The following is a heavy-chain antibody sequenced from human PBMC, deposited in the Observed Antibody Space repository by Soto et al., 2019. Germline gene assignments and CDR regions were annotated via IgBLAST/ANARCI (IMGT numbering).Heavy chain of an antibody. CDR2: INPSGGST. Sequence: ASVKVSCKASGYTFTSYYMHWVRQAPGQGLEWMGIINPSGGSTSYAQKFQGRVTMTRDTSTSTVYMELSSLRSEDTAVYYCARDSSDCSSTSCYRSYDYWGQGTLVTVS. CDR1: GYTFTSYY. V-gene: IGHV1-46*01. J-gene: IGHJ4*02. D-gene: IGHD2-2*01. CDR3: ARDSSDCSSTSCYRSYDY.